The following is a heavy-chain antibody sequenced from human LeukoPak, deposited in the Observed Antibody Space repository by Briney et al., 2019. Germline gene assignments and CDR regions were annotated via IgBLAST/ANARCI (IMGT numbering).Heavy chain of an antibody. CDR2: VSAGDGST. CDR3: ASTDHYDSSGYYSEYYFNY. J-gene: IGHJ4*02. V-gene: IGHV3-23*01. CDR1: GYTFSRYG. Sequence: GGSLRLSCAASGYTFSRYGIHWVRQAPGKGLEWVSGVSAGDGSTYYADSVKGRFTISRDNSKNTLYLQMNTLRAEDTAVYYCASTDHYDSSGYYSEYYFNYWGQGTLVTVSS. D-gene: IGHD3-22*01.